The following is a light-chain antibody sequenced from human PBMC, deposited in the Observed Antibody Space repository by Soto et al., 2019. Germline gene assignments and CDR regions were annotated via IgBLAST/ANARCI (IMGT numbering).Light chain of an antibody. CDR3: LQHNKYPPIT. CDR1: QGISND. Sequence: DIQMTQSPSSLSASVGDRITITCRASQGISNDLAWYQQKPGKAPKRLIYAASSLQSGVPSRFSGSGSGTEFTLTISSLQPEDFATYYCLQHNKYPPITFGQGTRLEMK. CDR2: AAS. J-gene: IGKJ5*01. V-gene: IGKV1-17*01.